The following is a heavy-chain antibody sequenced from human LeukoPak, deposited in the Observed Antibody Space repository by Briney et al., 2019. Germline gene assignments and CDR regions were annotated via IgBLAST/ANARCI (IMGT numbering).Heavy chain of an antibody. CDR1: GGSISSYY. Sequence: PSETLSLTCTVSGGSISSYYWSWIRQPPGKGLEWIGYIYYSGSTNYNPSLKSRVTISVDTSKNQFSLKLSSVTAADTAVYYCARERVRWLLQNWFDPWGQGTLVTVSS. V-gene: IGHV4-59*12. CDR2: IYYSGST. CDR3: ARERVRWLLQNWFDP. J-gene: IGHJ5*02. D-gene: IGHD6-19*01.